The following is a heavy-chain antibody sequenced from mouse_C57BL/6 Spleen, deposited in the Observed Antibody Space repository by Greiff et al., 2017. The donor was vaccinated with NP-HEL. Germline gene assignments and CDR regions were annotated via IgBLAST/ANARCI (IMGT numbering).Heavy chain of an antibody. CDR3: ARDRTTVVATDFDV. V-gene: IGHV3-6*01. J-gene: IGHJ1*03. CDR2: ISYDGSN. D-gene: IGHD1-1*01. CDR1: GYSITSGYY. Sequence: EVQLVESGPGLVKPSQSLSLTCSVTGYSITSGYYWNWIRQFPGNKLEWMGYISYDGSNNYNPSLKNRISITRDTSKNQFFLKLNSVTTEDTATYYCARDRTTVVATDFDVWGTGTTVTVSS.